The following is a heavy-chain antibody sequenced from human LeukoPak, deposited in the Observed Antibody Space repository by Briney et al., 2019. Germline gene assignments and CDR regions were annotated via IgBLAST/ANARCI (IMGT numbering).Heavy chain of an antibody. CDR3: ARLQYHIAAIN. J-gene: IGHJ4*02. CDR1: GGSISDNY. V-gene: IGHV4-59*08. D-gene: IGHD5-12*01. CDR2: IYSSGTT. Sequence: SETLSPTWTVSGGSISDNYWSWIRQPPGKALEWIGYIYSSGTTNYNPSLKSRVTISLDTSKSQFSLKLTSVTAADTAVYYCARLQYHIAAINWGQGTLVTVSS.